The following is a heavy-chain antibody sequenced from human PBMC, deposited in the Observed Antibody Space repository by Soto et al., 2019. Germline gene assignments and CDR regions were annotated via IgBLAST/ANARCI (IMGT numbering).Heavy chain of an antibody. CDR2: IRGSGGST. J-gene: IGHJ5*02. Sequence: EVQVLESGGDLVQPVGSLRLSCAASGFIFSTYAMNWVRQAPGKGLEWVAGIRGSGGSTYYADSVKGRFTISRDDSKSTLFLQLSSLRAEDTAVYYCAWPGYTDSGWFDAWGPGSQVTVSS. CDR3: AWPGYTDSGWFDA. V-gene: IGHV3-23*01. D-gene: IGHD6-13*01. CDR1: GFIFSTYA.